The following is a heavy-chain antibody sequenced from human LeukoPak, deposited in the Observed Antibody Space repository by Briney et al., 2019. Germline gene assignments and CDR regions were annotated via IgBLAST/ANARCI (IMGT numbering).Heavy chain of an antibody. J-gene: IGHJ4*02. D-gene: IGHD6-13*01. CDR2: IYYSGST. Sequence: KPSETLSLTCTVSGGSISSYYWSWIRQPPGKGLEWIGYIYYSGSTNYNPSLKSRVTISVDTSKNRFSLKLSSVTAADTAVYYCARRSGYSSSPLDYWGQGTLVTVSS. CDR3: ARRSGYSSSPLDY. V-gene: IGHV4-59*01. CDR1: GGSISSYY.